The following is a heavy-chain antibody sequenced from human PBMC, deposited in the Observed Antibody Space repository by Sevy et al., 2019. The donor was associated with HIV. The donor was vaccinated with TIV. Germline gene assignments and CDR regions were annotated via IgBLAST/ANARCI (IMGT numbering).Heavy chain of an antibody. CDR3: ARDRQEGYFDY. Sequence: ASVTVSCKATGYTFNIYGISWVRQAPGQGLEWMGWISPYTGNTNYAQKLQGRVTMTTDTSTSTAYMDLRSLRSDDTAVYYWARDRQEGYFDYWGQGTLVTVSS. J-gene: IGHJ4*02. CDR2: ISPYTGNT. V-gene: IGHV1-18*01. CDR1: GYTFNIYG.